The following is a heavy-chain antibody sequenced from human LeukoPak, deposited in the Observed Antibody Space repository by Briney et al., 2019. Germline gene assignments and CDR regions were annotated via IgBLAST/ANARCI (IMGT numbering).Heavy chain of an antibody. V-gene: IGHV3-74*01. D-gene: IGHD1-14*01. Sequence: GGSLRLSCAASGFTFSSYWMHWVRQVPGKALVWVARINPGGSSITYADSVKGRFTISRDNAKNTLYLQMDSLRAEDTGVYYCARSNQADDYWGQGTPVTVSS. CDR2: INPGGSSI. CDR3: ARSNQADDY. CDR1: GFTFSSYW. J-gene: IGHJ4*02.